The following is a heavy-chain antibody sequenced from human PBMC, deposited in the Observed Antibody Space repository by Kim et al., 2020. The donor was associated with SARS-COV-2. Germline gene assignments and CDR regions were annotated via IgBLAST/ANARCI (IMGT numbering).Heavy chain of an antibody. CDR1: GFTFSSQS. V-gene: IGHV3-21*04. J-gene: IGHJ4*02. CDR2: ISAASDYI. CDR3: TRGGRPCVGTDY. Sequence: GGSLRLSCAASGFTFSSQSMNWVRQAPGKGLEWVSSISAASDYIFYADSVKGRFTISRDNTKRSLFLQMNSLRAEDTALYYCTRGGRPCVGTDYWGQGTLVAVSS. D-gene: IGHD1-1*01.